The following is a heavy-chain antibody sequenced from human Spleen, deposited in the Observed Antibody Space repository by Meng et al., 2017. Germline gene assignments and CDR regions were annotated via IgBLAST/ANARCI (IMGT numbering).Heavy chain of an antibody. J-gene: IGHJ4*02. V-gene: IGHV2-5*01. CDR3: AHTVGAVDY. D-gene: IGHD4-17*01. CDR2: IYWNDDK. CDR1: GLSLSPSVVG. Sequence: LTNSGPTLLNPTQTITLTCTFSGLSLSPSVVGVGWIRQPPGKALEWLALIYWNDDKRYSPSLKSRLTITKDTSKNQVVLTMTNMDPVDTATYYCAHTVGAVDYWGQGTLVTVSS.